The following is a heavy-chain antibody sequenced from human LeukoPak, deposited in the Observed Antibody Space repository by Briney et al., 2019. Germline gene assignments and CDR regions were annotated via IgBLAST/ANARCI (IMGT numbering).Heavy chain of an antibody. CDR1: GGSISIYY. J-gene: IGHJ3*02. D-gene: IGHD3-10*01. Sequence: KPSETLSLTCTVSGGSISIYYWTWIRQPAGKGLEWIGRIHTSGSPNYDPSLKGRVTMSVDTSKNQFSLKLRSATAADTAVYYCAREVYHYGSGSSYTIAAFDIWGQGTMVTVSS. CDR3: AREVYHYGSGSSYTIAAFDI. V-gene: IGHV4-4*07. CDR2: IHTSGSP.